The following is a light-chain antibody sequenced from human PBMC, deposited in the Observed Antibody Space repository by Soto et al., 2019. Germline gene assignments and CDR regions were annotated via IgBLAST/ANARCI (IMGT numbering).Light chain of an antibody. V-gene: IGKV1-39*01. CDR1: QSISSY. CDR3: QQHGQWPIT. J-gene: IGKJ5*01. CDR2: AAS. Sequence: DIQMTQSPSSLSASVGDRFTITFLASQSISSYLNWYQQKPGKAPKLLIYAASSLQSGVPSRFSGSGSGTEFTLTISSLQPEDFATYYCQQHGQWPITFGQGTRLEIK.